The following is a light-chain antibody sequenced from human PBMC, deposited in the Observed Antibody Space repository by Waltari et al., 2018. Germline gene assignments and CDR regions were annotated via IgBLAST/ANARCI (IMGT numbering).Light chain of an antibody. CDR3: AAWDDSLNGNV. V-gene: IGLV1-44*01. CDR2: SNN. J-gene: IGLJ6*01. Sequence: QSVLTQPPSASGTHGQRVTIPCSGSSSNIGTNPVTWYQQVPGTAPKLLSYSNNQRASGVPDRFSGSKSGTSASLAISGLQSADEADYYCAAWDDSLNGNVFGSGTKVTVL. CDR1: SSNIGTNP.